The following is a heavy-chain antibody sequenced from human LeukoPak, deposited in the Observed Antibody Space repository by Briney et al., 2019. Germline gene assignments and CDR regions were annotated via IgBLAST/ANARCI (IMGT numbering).Heavy chain of an antibody. CDR1: GYSISSGYY. V-gene: IGHV4-38-2*02. Sequence: PSETLSLTCSVSGYSISSGYYWGWIRQPPGKGLEWIGSIYHSGSTYYNPSLKSRVTISVDTSKNQFSLKLSSVTAADTAVYYCAREYYHGSGSYVDPWGQGTLVTVSS. CDR3: AREYYHGSGSYVDP. CDR2: IYHSGST. J-gene: IGHJ5*02. D-gene: IGHD3-10*01.